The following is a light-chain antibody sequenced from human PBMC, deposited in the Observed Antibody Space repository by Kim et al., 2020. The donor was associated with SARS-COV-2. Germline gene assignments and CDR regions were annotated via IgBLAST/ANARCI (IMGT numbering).Light chain of an antibody. CDR1: QGLVQTDRKIY. CDR3: MQGTHWPWT. V-gene: IGKV2-30*02. Sequence: DVVMTQSPLSLPVTLGQPASISCRSSQGLVQTDRKIYLSWFQQRPGQSPRRLIFEVSNRGSGVPDRFSGSGSGTDFTLQISRVEAEDIGVYFCMQGTHWPWTFGQGTKVDIK. CDR2: EVS. J-gene: IGKJ1*01.